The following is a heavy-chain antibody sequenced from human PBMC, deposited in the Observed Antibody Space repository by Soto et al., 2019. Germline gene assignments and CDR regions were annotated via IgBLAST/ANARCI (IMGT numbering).Heavy chain of an antibody. V-gene: IGHV3-30*18. CDR2: ISYDGSNK. Sequence: ESGGGVVQPGRSLRLSCAASGFTFSSYGMHWVRQAPGKGLEWVAVISYDGSNKYYADSVKGRFTISRDNSKNTLYLQMNSLRAEDTAVYYCAKESLDILTGYSTYNWFDPWGQGTLVTVSS. D-gene: IGHD3-9*01. CDR3: AKESLDILTGYSTYNWFDP. J-gene: IGHJ5*02. CDR1: GFTFSSYG.